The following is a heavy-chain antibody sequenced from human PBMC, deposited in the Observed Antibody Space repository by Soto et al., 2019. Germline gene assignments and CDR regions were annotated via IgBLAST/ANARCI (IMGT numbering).Heavy chain of an antibody. CDR1: GYTFTSYD. V-gene: IGHV1-8*01. J-gene: IGHJ6*02. CDR2: MNPISGNT. CDR3: ARDHSSGWYGPYYYYGMDV. Sequence: QVQLVQSGAEVKKPGASVKVSCKASGYTFTSYDINGVRQATGQGLEWMGGMNPISGNTGYAQKFQGRVTMTMNTSISTGYMELSSLRSEDTAVYYCARDHSSGWYGPYYYYGMDVWGQGTTVTVSS. D-gene: IGHD6-19*01.